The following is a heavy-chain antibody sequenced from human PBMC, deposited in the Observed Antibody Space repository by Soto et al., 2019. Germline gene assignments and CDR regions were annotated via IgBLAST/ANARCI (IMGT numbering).Heavy chain of an antibody. CDR3: ARAYDTSGSYYNVHYYYGMDV. CDR1: GGSISSGGYY. Sequence: SETLSLTCTVSGGSISSGGYYWSWIRQHPGKGLEWIGYIYYSGSTYYNPSLKSRVTISVDTSKNQFSLKLSSVTAADTAVYYCARAYDTSGSYYNVHYYYGMDVWGQGTTVTV. D-gene: IGHD3-10*01. V-gene: IGHV4-31*03. J-gene: IGHJ6*02. CDR2: IYYSGST.